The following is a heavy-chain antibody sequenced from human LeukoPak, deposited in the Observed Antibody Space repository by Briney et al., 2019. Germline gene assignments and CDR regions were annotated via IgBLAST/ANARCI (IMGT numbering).Heavy chain of an antibody. CDR2: VNQDGTEK. CDR1: GFNLGDSR. CDR3: VKGDWYFES. J-gene: IGHJ4*02. Sequence: PGGSLRLSCAASGFNLGDSRMTWVRQAPGKGLQWVANVNQDGTEKHFLDSVEGRFTISRDNAKKSLYLQMSSLRPEDTALYFCVKGDWYFESWGQGTLVTVSS. D-gene: IGHD2-21*01. V-gene: IGHV3-7*04.